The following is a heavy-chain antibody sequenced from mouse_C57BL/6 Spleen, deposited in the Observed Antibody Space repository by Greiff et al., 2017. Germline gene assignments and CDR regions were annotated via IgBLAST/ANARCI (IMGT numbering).Heavy chain of an antibody. J-gene: IGHJ4*01. V-gene: IGHV1-64*01. CDR3: AKWLPLYAMGY. CDR1: GYTFTSYW. CDR2: IHPNSGST. Sequence: VQLQQPGAELVKPGASVKLSCKASGYTFTSYWMHWVKQRPGQGLEWIGMIHPNSGSTNYNEKFKSKATLTVDKSSSTAYMQLSSLTSEDSAVYYGAKWLPLYAMGYWGQGTSVTVSS. D-gene: IGHD2-2*01.